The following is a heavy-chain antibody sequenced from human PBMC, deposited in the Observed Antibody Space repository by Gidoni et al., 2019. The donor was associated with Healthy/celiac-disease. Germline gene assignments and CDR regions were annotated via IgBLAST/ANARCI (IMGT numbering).Heavy chain of an antibody. CDR1: GGSVSSGSYY. CDR2: IYYSGST. Sequence: QVQLQESGPGLVKPSETLSLTCPVSGGSVSSGSYYWSWIRQPPGKGLEWIGYIYYSGSTNYNPSLKSRVTISVDTSKNQFSLKLSSVTAADTAVYYCARGFDYWGQGTLVTVSS. J-gene: IGHJ4*02. V-gene: IGHV4-61*01. CDR3: ARGFDY.